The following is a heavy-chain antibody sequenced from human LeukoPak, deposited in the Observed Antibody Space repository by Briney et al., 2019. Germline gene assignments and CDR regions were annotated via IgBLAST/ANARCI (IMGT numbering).Heavy chain of an antibody. CDR2: ISWNSGSI. CDR1: GFTFDHYA. J-gene: IGHJ5*02. Sequence: GGSLRLSCAASGFTFDHYAMHWVRQAPGKGLEWVSGISWNSGSIGYADSVKGRFTISRDNAKNSLYLQMNSLRAEDTALYYCANDMGYCSSTSCSSWFDPWGQGTLVTVSS. V-gene: IGHV3-9*01. D-gene: IGHD2-2*01. CDR3: ANDMGYCSSTSCSSWFDP.